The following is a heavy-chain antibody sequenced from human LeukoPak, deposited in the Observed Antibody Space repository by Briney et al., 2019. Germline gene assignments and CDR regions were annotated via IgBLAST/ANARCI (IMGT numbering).Heavy chain of an antibody. J-gene: IGHJ4*02. V-gene: IGHV1-46*04. CDR1: GYTFTSHY. CDR2: INPSDGST. Sequence: ASVKVSCKASGYTFTSHYVHWVRQAPGQGLEWVGRINPSDGSTSYEQKLQGRVPMTWDTATGTVYMELSSLRSEDTAMYYCARDLGIGWYMFDYWGQGTLVTVSS. D-gene: IGHD6-19*01. CDR3: ARDLGIGWYMFDY.